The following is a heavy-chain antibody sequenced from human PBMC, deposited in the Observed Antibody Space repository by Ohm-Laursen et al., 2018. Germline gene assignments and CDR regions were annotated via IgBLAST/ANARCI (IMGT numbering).Heavy chain of an antibody. CDR3: AKHYVGNVLMYYFDY. V-gene: IGHV3-23*01. CDR2: ISGRGDST. J-gene: IGHJ4*02. D-gene: IGHD4-23*01. CDR1: GFTFTSYA. Sequence: GSLRLSCAASGFTFTSYAMSWVRQAPGKGLEWVSGISGRGDSTYYADSVKGRFTISRDNSKNTLYLQMNSLRAEDTALYYCAKHYVGNVLMYYFDYWGQGALVTVSS.